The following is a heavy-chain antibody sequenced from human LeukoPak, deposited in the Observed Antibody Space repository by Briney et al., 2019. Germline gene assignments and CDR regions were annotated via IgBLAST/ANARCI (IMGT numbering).Heavy chain of an antibody. CDR3: ARDNNSATDY. D-gene: IGHD1/OR15-1a*01. Sequence: ASVKVSCKASGYSFAAYYLHWVRQAPGQGLEWMGWINPRSGGTSSAQKFQGRVTMARDTSITTGYMELNGLTPDDTAVYYCARDNNSATDYWGQGTLVTVSS. CDR1: GYSFAAYY. CDR2: INPRSGGT. J-gene: IGHJ4*02. V-gene: IGHV1-2*02.